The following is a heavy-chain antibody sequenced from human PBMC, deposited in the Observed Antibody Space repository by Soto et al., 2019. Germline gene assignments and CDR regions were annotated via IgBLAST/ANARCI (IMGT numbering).Heavy chain of an antibody. D-gene: IGHD2-15*01. V-gene: IGHV3-53*02. CDR2: IYSGGST. J-gene: IGHJ6*02. CDR3: ARDKPRAVVAATRGYYYYGMDV. Sequence: EVQLVETGGGLIQPGGSLRLSCAASGFTVSSNYMSWVRQAPGKGLEWVSVIYSGGSTYYADSVKGRFTISRDNSKNTLYLQMNRLRAEDTAVYYCARDKPRAVVAATRGYYYYGMDVWGQGTTVTVSS. CDR1: GFTVSSNY.